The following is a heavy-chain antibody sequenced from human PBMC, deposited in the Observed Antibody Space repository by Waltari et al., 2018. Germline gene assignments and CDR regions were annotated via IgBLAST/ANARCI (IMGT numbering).Heavy chain of an antibody. J-gene: IGHJ5*02. Sequence: QVVESGGGLVQPGGSLRLSCAAYGFTFSSSWMHWVRQAPGKGLVWVSRISTDGSSTNYADSVKGRFTISRDNAKNTLYLQMNSLRAEDTAVYYCARDPVVPKADNWFDPWGQGTLVTVSS. CDR1: GFTFSSSW. CDR3: ARDPVVPKADNWFDP. D-gene: IGHD2-2*01. CDR2: ISTDGSST. V-gene: IGHV3-74*01.